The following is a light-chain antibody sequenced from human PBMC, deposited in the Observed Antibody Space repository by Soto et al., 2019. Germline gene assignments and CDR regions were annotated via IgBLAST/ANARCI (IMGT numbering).Light chain of an antibody. CDR1: SSDVGTYNF. Sequence: QSALTQPASVSGSPGQSITISCTGTSSDVGTYNFVSWYRQHPGKAPKLMIYEVSSRPSGVSNRFSGSKSGNTASLTISGLQAEDEADYYCSSYSSTSTPWVFGGGTKVTVL. CDR2: EVS. V-gene: IGLV2-14*01. CDR3: SSYSSTSTPWV. J-gene: IGLJ3*02.